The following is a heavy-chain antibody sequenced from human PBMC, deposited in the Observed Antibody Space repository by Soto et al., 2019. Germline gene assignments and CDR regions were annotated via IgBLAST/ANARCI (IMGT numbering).Heavy chain of an antibody. V-gene: IGHV1-69*01. J-gene: IGHJ4*02. CDR2: IIPIFGTA. CDR3: ASGEAVTCVVTGMCLIRY. Sequence: QVQLVQSGAEVKKPGSSVKVSCKASGGTFSSYAISWVRQAPGQGLEWMGGIIPIFGTANYAQKFQGRVTITADESTSTAYMELSSLRSEDTAGYYCASGEAVTCVVTGMCLIRYWGQGTLVTVS. CDR1: GGTFSSYA. D-gene: IGHD2-21*02.